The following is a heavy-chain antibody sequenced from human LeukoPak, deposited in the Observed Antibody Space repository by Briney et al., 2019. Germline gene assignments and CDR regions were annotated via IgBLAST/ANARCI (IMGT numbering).Heavy chain of an antibody. CDR2: ISAYNGKT. Sequence: ASVKVSCKASGYTFTSYGISWVRQAPGQGLEWMGWISAYNGKTNYAQKLQGRVTMTTDKSTSTAYMELRSLRSDDTAVYYCARATYYYGSGSPSIFDIWGQGTMVTVSS. D-gene: IGHD3-10*01. CDR1: GYTFTSYG. V-gene: IGHV1-18*01. CDR3: ARATYYYGSGSPSIFDI. J-gene: IGHJ3*02.